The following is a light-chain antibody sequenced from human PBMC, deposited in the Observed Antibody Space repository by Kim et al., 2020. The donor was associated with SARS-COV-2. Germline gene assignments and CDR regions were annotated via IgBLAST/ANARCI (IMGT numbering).Light chain of an antibody. V-gene: IGLV3-21*04. CDR2: YDS. CDR3: QVWDSSSDHRV. Sequence: SYELTQPPSVSVAPGKTARITCGGNNIGSKSVLWYQQKPGQAPVLVIYYDSDRPSGIPERFSGSNSGNTATLTISRVEAGDEADYYCQVWDSSSDHRVFGGGTKLTVL. J-gene: IGLJ3*02. CDR1: NIGSKS.